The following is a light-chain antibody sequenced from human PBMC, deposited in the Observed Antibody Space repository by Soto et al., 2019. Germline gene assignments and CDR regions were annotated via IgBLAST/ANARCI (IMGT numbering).Light chain of an antibody. CDR2: GAS. V-gene: IGKV3-20*01. CDR1: ESVAANY. CDR3: HQYGTAPLT. J-gene: IGKJ3*01. Sequence: SESVAANYLAWYQQKRGQAPRLLIYGASSRATGIPDRFSGSGSGTDFTLTISRLEPEDFSVYYCHQYGTAPLTFGPGTKVDIK.